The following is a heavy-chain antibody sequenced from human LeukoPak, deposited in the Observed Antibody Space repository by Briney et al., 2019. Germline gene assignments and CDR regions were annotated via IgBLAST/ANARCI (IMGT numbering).Heavy chain of an antibody. Sequence: SETLSLTCTVSGGSISSGGYYWSWIRQHPGKGLEWIVYIYYSGSTYYNPSLKSRVTISVDTSKNQFSLKLSSVTAADTAVYYCARAVRADYSNYPRPFDIWGQGTMVTVSS. J-gene: IGHJ3*02. CDR1: GGSISSGGYY. CDR2: IYYSGST. V-gene: IGHV4-31*03. D-gene: IGHD4-11*01. CDR3: ARAVRADYSNYPRPFDI.